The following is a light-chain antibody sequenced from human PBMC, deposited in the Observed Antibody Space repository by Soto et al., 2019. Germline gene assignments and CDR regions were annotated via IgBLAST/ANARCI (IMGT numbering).Light chain of an antibody. J-gene: IGKJ1*01. CDR1: QSLLHVNGYSY. V-gene: IGKV2-28*01. Sequence: IVVTQSPLSLPVTPGETASISCRSNQSLLHVNGYSYLDWYLQKPGQSPQLVIYLGSNRASGVPDRFSGSGSGTEFTLTVSRVEAEDVGVYYCMQALQTPPTFGQGTKV. CDR2: LGS. CDR3: MQALQTPPT.